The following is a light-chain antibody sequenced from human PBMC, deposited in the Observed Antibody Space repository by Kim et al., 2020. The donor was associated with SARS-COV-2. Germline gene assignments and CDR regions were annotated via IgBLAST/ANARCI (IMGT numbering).Light chain of an antibody. CDR1: RSNVGKTT. Sequence: PVQCVTFSCSGTRSNVGKTTVKWYQHLPGTAPNLPIHSNSPRPSGVPDRFSGSKSGTSASLAISGLQPEDEADYYCSAWDDSLNDVFGGGTKLTVL. V-gene: IGLV1-44*01. CDR2: SNS. CDR3: SAWDDSLNDV. J-gene: IGLJ3*02.